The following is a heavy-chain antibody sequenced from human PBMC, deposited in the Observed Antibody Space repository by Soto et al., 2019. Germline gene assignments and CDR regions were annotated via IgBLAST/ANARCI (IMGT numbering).Heavy chain of an antibody. CDR2: IYYSGST. CDR3: ARGIRKRYYYDSSGYYSSTFDY. CDR1: GGNISGYC. Sequence: PSVTMCLTCPVAGGNISGYCGSWIGKNTGKGLEWIGYIYYSGSTNYNPSLKSRVTISVDTSKNQFSLKLSSVTAADTAVYYCARGIRKRYYYDSSGYYSSTFDYWGQGTLVTVS. D-gene: IGHD3-22*01. J-gene: IGHJ4*02. V-gene: IGHV4-59*12.